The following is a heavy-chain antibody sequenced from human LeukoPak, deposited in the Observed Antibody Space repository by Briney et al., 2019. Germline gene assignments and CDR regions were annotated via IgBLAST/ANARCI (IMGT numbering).Heavy chain of an antibody. J-gene: IGHJ4*02. Sequence: PGGSLRLSCAASGFTFSDYYMSWIRQSPGKGLEWVSYISTTSGFTKYADSVKGRFTISRDNAKNSVYLQMNSLSVEDTAVYYCARHGSGNYASYWGQGTLVTVSS. CDR3: ARHGSGNYASY. V-gene: IGHV3-11*06. CDR2: ISTTSGFT. D-gene: IGHD3-10*01. CDR1: GFTFSDYY.